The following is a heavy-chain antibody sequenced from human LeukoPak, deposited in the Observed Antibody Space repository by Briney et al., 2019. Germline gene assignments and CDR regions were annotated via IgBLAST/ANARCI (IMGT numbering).Heavy chain of an antibody. CDR1: GYTFTSYC. Sequence: GASVKVSCKASGYTFTSYCMHWVRQAPGQGLEWMGIINPSGGSTSYAQKFQGRVTMTRDTSTSTVYMELSSLRSEDTAVYYCARDYDGVRVGYGMDVWGKGTTVTVSS. D-gene: IGHD3-10*01. V-gene: IGHV1-46*01. J-gene: IGHJ6*04. CDR3: ARDYDGVRVGYGMDV. CDR2: INPSGGST.